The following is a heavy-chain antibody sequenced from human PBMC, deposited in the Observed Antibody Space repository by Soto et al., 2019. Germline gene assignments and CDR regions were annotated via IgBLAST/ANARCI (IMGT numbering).Heavy chain of an antibody. V-gene: IGHV4-34*01. D-gene: IGHD2-21*01. CDR2: INHSGST. Sequence: SETLSLTCAVYGGSFSGYYWSWSRQPPGKGLEWIGEINHSGSTNYNPSLKSRVTISVDTSKNQFSLKVNSVTAADTAVYYCARRAVVAVTGSLDSWLDPWGQGILVT. CDR1: GGSFSGYY. CDR3: ARRAVVAVTGSLDSWLDP. J-gene: IGHJ5*02.